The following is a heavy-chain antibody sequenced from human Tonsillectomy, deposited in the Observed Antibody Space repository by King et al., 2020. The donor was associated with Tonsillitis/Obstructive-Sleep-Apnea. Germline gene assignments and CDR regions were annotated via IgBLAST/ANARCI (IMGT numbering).Heavy chain of an antibody. CDR1: GFPFSNAW. J-gene: IGHJ3*02. V-gene: IGHV3-15*01. D-gene: IGHD1-26*01. CDR3: ATRAYECELPPRGSIAYDI. Sequence: DVQLVESGGGLIKPGGSLRLSCAASGFPFSNAWMSWVRQAPGRGLEWVGRIKNRTDGGTPDNAAPVKGRFTILRDDSKNTLYLQMNSLKTDDRAVYYCATRAYECELPPRGSIAYDIWGQGTMVTVSS. CDR2: IKNRTDGGTP.